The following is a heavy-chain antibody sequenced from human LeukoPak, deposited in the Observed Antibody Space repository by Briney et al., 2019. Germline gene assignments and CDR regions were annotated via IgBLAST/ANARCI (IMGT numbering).Heavy chain of an antibody. Sequence: TGGSLRLSCAASGFTFSSYSMNWVRQAPGKGLEWVSSISSSSSYIYYADSVKGRFTISRDNAKNSLYLQMNSLRAEDTAVYYCARDVKAAELYDAFDIWGQGTMVTVSS. CDR1: GFTFSSYS. CDR3: ARDVKAAELYDAFDI. D-gene: IGHD1-26*01. J-gene: IGHJ3*02. CDR2: ISSSSSYI. V-gene: IGHV3-21*01.